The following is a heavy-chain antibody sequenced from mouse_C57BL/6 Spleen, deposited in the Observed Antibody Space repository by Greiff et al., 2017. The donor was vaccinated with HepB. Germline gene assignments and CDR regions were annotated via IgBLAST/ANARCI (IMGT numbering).Heavy chain of an antibody. V-gene: IGHV1-64*01. D-gene: IGHD1-1*01. J-gene: IGHJ3*01. Sequence: QVQLQQPGAELVKPGASVKLSCKASGYTFTSYWMHWVKQRPGQGLEWIGMIHPNSGSTNYNEKFKSKATLTVDKSSSTAYMQLSSLTSEDSAVYYCAREDYYYGSSYETWFAYWGQGTLVTVSA. CDR2: IHPNSGST. CDR1: GYTFTSYW. CDR3: AREDYYYGSSYETWFAY.